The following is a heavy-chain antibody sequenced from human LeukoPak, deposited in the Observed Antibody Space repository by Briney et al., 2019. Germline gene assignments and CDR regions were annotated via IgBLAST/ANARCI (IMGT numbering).Heavy chain of an antibody. D-gene: IGHD6-6*01. CDR1: VLTLRYYW. CDR3: ARLKDEYTKLDY. CDR2: INQYGSQQ. J-gene: IGHJ4*02. V-gene: IGHV3-7*01. Sequence: PGGSLSLSCPCSVLTLRYYWISWVAQAPGKRLEGVANINQYGSQQRDEDSVTSCVNIYRDNTKNSLFLQMNSLRAEDTAVYYCARLKDEYTKLDYWGQGTLVTVSS.